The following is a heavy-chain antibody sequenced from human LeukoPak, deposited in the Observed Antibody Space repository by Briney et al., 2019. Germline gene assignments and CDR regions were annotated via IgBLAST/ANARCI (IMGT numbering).Heavy chain of an antibody. CDR3: TYSFDY. Sequence: ASETLSLTCTVSGGSISSSSYYWGWIRQPPGKGLEWIRSIYYSGSTYYNPPLKSRATISVDTSKNQFSLKLSSVTAADTAVYYCTYSFDYWGQGTLVTVSS. D-gene: IGHD2-21*01. V-gene: IGHV4-39*01. CDR1: GGSISSSSYY. J-gene: IGHJ4*02. CDR2: IYYSGST.